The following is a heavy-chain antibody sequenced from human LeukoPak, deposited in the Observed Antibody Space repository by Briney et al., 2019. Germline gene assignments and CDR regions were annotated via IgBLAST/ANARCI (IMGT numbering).Heavy chain of an antibody. D-gene: IGHD2-15*01. Sequence: PSETLSLTCTVSGGSISSNSYYWGWIRQPPGKGLEWIGCIYYSGSTYYNPPLKSRVTISVDTSKNQFSLKLSSVTAADTAVYYCARTYCSGGSCYPFDYWGQGTLVTVSS. J-gene: IGHJ4*02. V-gene: IGHV4-39*07. CDR1: GGSISSNSYY. CDR3: ARTYCSGGSCYPFDY. CDR2: IYYSGST.